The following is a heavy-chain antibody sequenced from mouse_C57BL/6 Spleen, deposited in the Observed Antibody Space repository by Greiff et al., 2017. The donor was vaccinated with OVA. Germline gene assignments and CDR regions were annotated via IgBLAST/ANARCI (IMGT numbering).Heavy chain of an antibody. CDR2: ISSGSSTI. CDR1: GFTFSDYG. V-gene: IGHV5-17*01. Sequence: EVQLVESGGGLVKPGGSLKLSCAASGFTFSDYGMHWVRQAPEKGLEWVAYISSGSSTIYSAATVKGRFTISRDNAKNTLILQMTSLRSEDTAMYYCARTYLDYWGQGTTLTVSS. CDR3: ARTYLDY. J-gene: IGHJ2*01.